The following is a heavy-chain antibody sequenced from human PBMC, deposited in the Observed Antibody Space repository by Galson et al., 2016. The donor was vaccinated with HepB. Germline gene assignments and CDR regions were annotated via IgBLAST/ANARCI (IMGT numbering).Heavy chain of an antibody. CDR1: GFTFSNSW. CDR3: ARYTDWFDP. V-gene: IGHV3-7*03. Sequence: SLRLSCAASGFTFSNSWMRWVRQAPGKGLEWVASINDDGSHKYYVDSVKGRFTVSTDSAKNSMYLQVNSLRAEDTAVYYCARYTDWFDPWGQGTLVTVSS. J-gene: IGHJ5*02. CDR2: INDDGSHK.